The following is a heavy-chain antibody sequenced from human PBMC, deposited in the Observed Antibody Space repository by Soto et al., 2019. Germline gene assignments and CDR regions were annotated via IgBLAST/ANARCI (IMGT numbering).Heavy chain of an antibody. CDR1: GYTFTSYG. CDR3: ARLIRTENLMITMIVEDQNWFDP. Sequence: ASVKVSCKASGYTFTSYGISWVRQAPGQGLEWMGWISAYNGNTNYAQKLQGRVTMTTDTSTSTAYMELRSLRSDDTAVYYCARLIRTENLMITMIVEDQNWFDPWGQGTLVTVSS. D-gene: IGHD3-22*01. V-gene: IGHV1-18*01. J-gene: IGHJ5*02. CDR2: ISAYNGNT.